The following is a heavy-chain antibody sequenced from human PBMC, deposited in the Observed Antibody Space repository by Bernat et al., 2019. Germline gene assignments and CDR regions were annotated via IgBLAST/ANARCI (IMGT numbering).Heavy chain of an antibody. D-gene: IGHD4-11*01. CDR3: ARVPARTTVPYFDY. CDR1: GGSFSGYY. CDR2: INHSGST. V-gene: IGHV4-34*01. Sequence: QVQLQQWGAGLLKPSETLSLTCAVYGGSFSGYYWSWIRQPPGKGLEWIGEINHSGSTNYNPSLKSRVTISVDTSKNQFSLKLSSVTAADTAVYYCARVPARTTVPYFDYWGQGILVTVSS. J-gene: IGHJ4*02.